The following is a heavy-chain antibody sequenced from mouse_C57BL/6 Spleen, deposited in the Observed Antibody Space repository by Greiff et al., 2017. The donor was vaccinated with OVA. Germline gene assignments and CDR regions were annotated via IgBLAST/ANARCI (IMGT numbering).Heavy chain of an antibody. Sequence: VMLVESGPGLVQPSQSLSITCTVSGFSLTSYGVHWVRQSPGKGLEWLGVIWSGGSTDYNAAFISRLSISKDNSKSQVFFKMNSLQADDTAIYYCARSNYVRGFAYWGQGTLVTVSA. CDR2: IWSGGST. J-gene: IGHJ3*01. CDR3: ARSNYVRGFAY. V-gene: IGHV2-2*01. D-gene: IGHD2-5*01. CDR1: GFSLTSYG.